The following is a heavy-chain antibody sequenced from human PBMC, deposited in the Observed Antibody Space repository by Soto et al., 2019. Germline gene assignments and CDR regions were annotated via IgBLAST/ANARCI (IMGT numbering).Heavy chain of an antibody. CDR3: ARTLDYGHMDV. J-gene: IGHJ6*03. CDR2: IYRSGST. Sequence: SETLSLTCTVSGDSARNQYWSWIRRPPGRGLEWIGYIYRSGSTKYNPSLKSRLTISVDTSKNQFSLKLSSVTAADTAVYYCARTLDYGHMDVWGKGTTVTVSS. D-gene: IGHD3-16*01. CDR1: GDSARNQY. V-gene: IGHV4-4*09.